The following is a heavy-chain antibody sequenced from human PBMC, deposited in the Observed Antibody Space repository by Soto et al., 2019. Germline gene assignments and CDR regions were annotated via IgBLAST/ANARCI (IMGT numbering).Heavy chain of an antibody. CDR3: VRGAPFDC. CDR2: IDSGGSDI. V-gene: IGHV3-74*01. CDR1: GFTFSSWW. Sequence: PGGSLRLSCAASGFTFSSWWMHWVRQAPGKGLVWVSRIDSGGSDIHYADSVKGRFTISRDNAKNTLYLQMNSLRAEDSAVYYCVRGAPFDCWGQGTLVTVSS. J-gene: IGHJ4*02.